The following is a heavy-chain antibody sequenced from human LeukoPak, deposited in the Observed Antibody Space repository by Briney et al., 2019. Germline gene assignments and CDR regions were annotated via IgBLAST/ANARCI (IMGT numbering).Heavy chain of an antibody. CDR2: INPSGGST. D-gene: IGHD2/OR15-2a*01. J-gene: IGHJ2*01. CDR1: GYTFTSYY. CDR3: ARDSMPFRYFDL. V-gene: IGHV1-46*01. Sequence: ASVKVSCKASGYTFTSYYMHWVRQAPGQGLEWMGIINPSGGSTSYAQKFQGRVTMTRDTSTSTVYMELSSLRSEDTVVYYCARDSMPFRYFDLWGRGTLVTVSS.